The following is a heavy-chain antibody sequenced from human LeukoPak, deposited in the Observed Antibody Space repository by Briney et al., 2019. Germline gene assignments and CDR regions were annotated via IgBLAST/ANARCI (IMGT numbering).Heavy chain of an antibody. J-gene: IGHJ6*03. V-gene: IGHV4-39*01. Sequence: KTSETLSLTCTVSGGSISSTNYSWGWIRQPPGKGLEWIGSIYYSGSTYYTPSLKGRITISVDTSKNQFSLNLSSVTAADTAVYYCARHYGLRYIDNEHHMDVWGKGTTVTISS. CDR3: ARHYGLRYIDNEHHMDV. CDR1: GGSISSTNYS. D-gene: IGHD3-9*01. CDR2: IYYSGST.